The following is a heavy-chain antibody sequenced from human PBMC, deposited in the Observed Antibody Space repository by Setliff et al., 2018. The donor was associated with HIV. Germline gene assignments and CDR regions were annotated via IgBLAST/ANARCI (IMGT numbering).Heavy chain of an antibody. Sequence: SETLSLTCNVSGFSFRNSFYNWGWIRQPPGKGLEWIGTIYYSGTTYYNPSLKSRVTMFIDTSQNQFSLKLTSVTAADTAKYFCARGVQAQVVLMSYVKGRFDPWGQGTQVTVSS. D-gene: IGHD2-8*01. CDR2: IYYSGTT. CDR3: ARGVQAQVVLMSYVKGRFDP. V-gene: IGHV4-39*02. J-gene: IGHJ5*02. CDR1: GFSFRNSFYN.